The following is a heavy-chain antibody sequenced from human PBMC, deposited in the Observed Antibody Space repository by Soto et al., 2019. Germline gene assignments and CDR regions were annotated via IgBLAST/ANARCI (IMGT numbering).Heavy chain of an antibody. CDR2: IIPIFGTA. CDR1: GGTFSSYA. Sequence: GASVKVSCKASGGTFSSYAISWVRQAPGQGLEWMGGIIPIFGTANYAQKFQGRVTITADESTSTAYMELSSLRSEDTAVYYCARAPFNYDILTGYFDYWGQGTLVTVSS. V-gene: IGHV1-69*13. CDR3: ARAPFNYDILTGYFDY. J-gene: IGHJ4*02. D-gene: IGHD3-9*01.